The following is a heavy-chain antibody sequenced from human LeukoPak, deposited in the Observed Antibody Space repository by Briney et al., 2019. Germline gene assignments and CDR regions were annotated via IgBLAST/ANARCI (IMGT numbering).Heavy chain of an antibody. CDR1: GGSFSGYC. CDR2: INHSGST. Sequence: SETLSLTCAVYGGSFSGYCWSWIRQPPGKGLEWIGEINHSGSTNYNPSLKSRVTISVDTSKNQFSLKLSSVTAADTAVHYCARGLAPGYFDYWGQGTLVTVSS. V-gene: IGHV4-34*01. J-gene: IGHJ4*02. CDR3: ARGLAPGYFDY.